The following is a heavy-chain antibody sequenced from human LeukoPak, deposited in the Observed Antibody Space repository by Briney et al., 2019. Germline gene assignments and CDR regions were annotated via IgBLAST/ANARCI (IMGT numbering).Heavy chain of an antibody. D-gene: IGHD6-13*01. Sequence: LVASVKVSCKASGYTFTSYYMHWVRQAPGQGLEWMGIINPSGGSTSYAQKFQGRVTMTRDMSTSTVYMELSSLRSEDTAVYYCARANSRRAFDIWGQGTMVTVSS. J-gene: IGHJ3*02. CDR3: ARANSRRAFDI. V-gene: IGHV1-46*01. CDR1: GYTFTSYY. CDR2: INPSGGST.